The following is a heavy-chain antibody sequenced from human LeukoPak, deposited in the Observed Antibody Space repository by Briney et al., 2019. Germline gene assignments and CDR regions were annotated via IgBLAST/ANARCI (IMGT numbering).Heavy chain of an antibody. CDR2: IIPILGIA. Sequence: GASVKVSFKASGGTFSSYAISWVRQAPGQGLEWMGRIIPILGIANYAQKFQGRVTITADKSTSTAYMELSSLRSEDTAVYYCARGGPNTESDAFDIWGQGTMVTVSS. D-gene: IGHD3-16*01. CDR1: GGTFSSYA. J-gene: IGHJ3*02. V-gene: IGHV1-69*04. CDR3: ARGGPNTESDAFDI.